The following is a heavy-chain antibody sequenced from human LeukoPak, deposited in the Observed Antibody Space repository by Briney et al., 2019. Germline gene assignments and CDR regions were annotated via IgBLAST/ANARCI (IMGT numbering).Heavy chain of an antibody. D-gene: IGHD3-10*01. CDR2: ISSSSSYI. CDR3: AKEKDYCVSVSCDY. Sequence: PGGSLRLSCAASGFTFSSYSMNWVRQAPGKGLEWVSSISSSSSYIYYADSVKGRFTISRDNAKNSLYLQMTSLRGEDTALYYCAKEKDYCVSVSCDYWGQGTQVTVSS. CDR1: GFTFSSYS. V-gene: IGHV3-21*01. J-gene: IGHJ4*02.